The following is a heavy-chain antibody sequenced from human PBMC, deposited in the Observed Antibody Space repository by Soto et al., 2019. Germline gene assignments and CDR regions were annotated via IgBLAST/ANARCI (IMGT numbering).Heavy chain of an antibody. J-gene: IGHJ5*02. CDR3: ASRVPASSNWFDP. V-gene: IGHV4-59*11. CDR2: IYYSGST. Sequence: SETLSLTCTVSGGSTNNHYWSWIRQPPGQGLEWIGYIYYSGSTNYNPSLKSRVTISVDTSKNQFSLKLSSVTAADTAVYYCASRVPASSNWFDPWGQGTLVTVSS. D-gene: IGHD2-2*01. CDR1: GGSTNNHY.